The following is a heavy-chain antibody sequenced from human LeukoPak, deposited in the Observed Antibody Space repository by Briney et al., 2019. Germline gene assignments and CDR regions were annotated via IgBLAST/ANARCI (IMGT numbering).Heavy chain of an antibody. J-gene: IGHJ4*02. CDR1: TYSISSGYY. CDR3: ARIEAVTHGYNHAYYFDY. Sequence: PSETLSLTCTVSTYSISSGYYWGWIRQPPGEGLEWIGNIYHNGNTYYNPSLKSRVTISVDTSKKQFSLKLRTATAADTAVYYCARIEAVTHGYNHAYYFDYWGQGTLVTVSS. V-gene: IGHV4-38-2*02. CDR2: IYHNGNT. D-gene: IGHD5-18*01.